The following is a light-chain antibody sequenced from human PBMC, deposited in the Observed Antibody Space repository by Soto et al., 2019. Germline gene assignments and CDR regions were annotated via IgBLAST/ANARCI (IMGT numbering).Light chain of an antibody. CDR2: DAS. Sequence: DIQMTQSPSTLPASVGDRVTITCRASQSIGTWLAGYQQKPGKAPKLLIYDASTLESGVPSRFSGSGSGTEFTFTISSLQPDDFATYYCQQYDTYSKYTFGLGPKLEI. CDR1: QSIGTW. V-gene: IGKV1-5*01. J-gene: IGKJ2*01. CDR3: QQYDTYSKYT.